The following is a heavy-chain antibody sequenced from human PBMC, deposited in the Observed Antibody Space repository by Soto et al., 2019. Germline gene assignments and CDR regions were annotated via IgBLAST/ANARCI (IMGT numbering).Heavy chain of an antibody. D-gene: IGHD5-12*01. V-gene: IGHV3-33*01. J-gene: IGHJ6*02. CDR2: LWYDGINK. CDR1: GFTFSSYG. CDR3: ARGGGLRLYYYYYYYGMDV. Sequence: GSLRLSCAASGFTFSSYGMHWVRQAPGKGLKLVVVLWYDGINKYYADSVMGRSIISRDNSKNTLFLQMNSLRAEDTAVFYFARGGGLRLYYYYYYYGMDVWGQGTTVTVSS.